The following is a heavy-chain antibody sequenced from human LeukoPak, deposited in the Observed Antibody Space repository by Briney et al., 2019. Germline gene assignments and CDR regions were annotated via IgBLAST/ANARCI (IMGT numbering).Heavy chain of an antibody. Sequence: SQTLSLTCTVSGDSINTDKYYWTWIRQPAGKGLEWIGRIFATGTSIYNPSLKSRVTISVDTSKNQFSLKLSSVTAADTAVYYCARDRLQLHSWGQGTLVTVSS. D-gene: IGHD5-24*01. CDR2: IFATGTS. CDR1: GDSINTDKYY. J-gene: IGHJ4*02. CDR3: ARDRLQLHS. V-gene: IGHV4-61*02.